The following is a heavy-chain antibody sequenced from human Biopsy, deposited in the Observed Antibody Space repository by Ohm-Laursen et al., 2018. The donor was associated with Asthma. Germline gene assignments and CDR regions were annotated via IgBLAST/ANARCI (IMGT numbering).Heavy chain of an antibody. CDR2: IIPIFGTA. Sequence: SVKVSCNASGGTFSSYAISWVRQAPGQGLEWMGGIIPIFGTANYAQKFQGRVTTTADESTSTAYMELSSLRSEDTAVYYCARDPHNSYLAPLRTKFNYYYGMDVWGQGTTVTVSS. V-gene: IGHV1-69*13. D-gene: IGHD1-7*01. J-gene: IGHJ6*02. CDR3: ARDPHNSYLAPLRTKFNYYYGMDV. CDR1: GGTFSSYA.